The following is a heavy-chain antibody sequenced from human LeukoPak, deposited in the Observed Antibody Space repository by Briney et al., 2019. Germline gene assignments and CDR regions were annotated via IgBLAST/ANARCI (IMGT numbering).Heavy chain of an antibody. D-gene: IGHD4-17*01. CDR1: GGTFSSYA. CDR3: ASAPVTTGVYYYYMDV. Sequence: SVKVSCKASGGTFSSYAISWVRQAPGQGLEWMGGIIPIFGTANYAQKFQGRVTITADKSTSTAYMELSSLRSEDTAVYYCASAPVTTGVYYYYMDVWGKGTTVTVSS. J-gene: IGHJ6*03. V-gene: IGHV1-69*06. CDR2: IIPIFGTA.